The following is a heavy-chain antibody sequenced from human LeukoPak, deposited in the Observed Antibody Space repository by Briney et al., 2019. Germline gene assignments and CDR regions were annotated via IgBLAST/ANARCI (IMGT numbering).Heavy chain of an antibody. CDR3: AKDIRSNYYGAFDV. D-gene: IGHD3-22*01. Sequence: PGGSLRLSCAASGLTFSSHWMHWVRQAPGKGLEWVSAISGSGGSTYYADSVKGRFTISRDNSKNTLYLQMNSLRAEDTAVYYCAKDIRSNYYGAFDVWGQGTMVTVSS. CDR1: GLTFSSHW. V-gene: IGHV3-23*01. CDR2: ISGSGGST. J-gene: IGHJ3*01.